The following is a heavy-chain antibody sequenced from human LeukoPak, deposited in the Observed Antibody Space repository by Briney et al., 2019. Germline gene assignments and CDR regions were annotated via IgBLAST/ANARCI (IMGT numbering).Heavy chain of an antibody. V-gene: IGHV4-59*01. D-gene: IGHD1-26*01. Sequence: MPSETLSLTCTVSGGSISSYYWSWIRQPPGKGLEWIGYIYYSGSTNYNPSLKSRVTISVDTSKNQFSLKLSSVTAADTAVYYCARESGSYQHYFDYWGQGTLVTVSS. J-gene: IGHJ4*02. CDR3: ARESGSYQHYFDY. CDR1: GGSISSYY. CDR2: IYYSGST.